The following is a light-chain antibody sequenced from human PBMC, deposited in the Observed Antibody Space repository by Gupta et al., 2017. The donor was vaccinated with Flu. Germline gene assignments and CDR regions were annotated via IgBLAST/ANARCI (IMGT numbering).Light chain of an antibody. J-gene: IGKJ3*01. CDR1: QGISTW. CDR2: KTS. CDR3: QNDNGYYT. V-gene: IGKV1-5*03. Sequence: DVQMTQSPSTLSASVGDRVTITCRASQGISTWLAWYQQKPGQAPKLLIYKTSTLETGVSSRFSGSGSGTEFTLTSNSLQPDDFATYYFQNDNGYYTFGPGTKVDFK.